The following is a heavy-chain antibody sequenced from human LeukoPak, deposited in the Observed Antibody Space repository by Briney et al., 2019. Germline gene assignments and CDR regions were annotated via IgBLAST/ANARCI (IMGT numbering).Heavy chain of an antibody. J-gene: IGHJ3*02. CDR2: IYYSGST. CDR3: ARDSWSSVYDAFDI. CDR1: GGSISSYY. D-gene: IGHD5/OR15-5a*01. Sequence: SETLSLTCTVSGGSISSYYWSWIRQPPGKGLEWIGYIYYSGSTNYNPSLKSRVTISVDTSKNQFSLKLSSVTAADTAVYYCARDSWSSVYDAFDIWGQGTMFTVSS. V-gene: IGHV4-59*01.